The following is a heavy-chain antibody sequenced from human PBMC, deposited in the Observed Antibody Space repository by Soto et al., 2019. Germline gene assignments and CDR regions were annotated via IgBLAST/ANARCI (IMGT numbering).Heavy chain of an antibody. D-gene: IGHD3-9*01. V-gene: IGHV1-18*04. CDR2: ISAYNGKT. CDR3: ARDRGGYDDILSDYHNYYCYLLDV. J-gene: IGHJ6*02. Sequence: GASVKVCCKXCGCRFTSYGISWGRQAPGQGIEWMGWISAYNGKTNYAEKPPRTRTITTDTSTTTAYIDLRSLRSDDTAVYYCARDRGGYDDILSDYHNYYCYLLDVPAQGSSVPVSS. CDR1: GCRFTSYG.